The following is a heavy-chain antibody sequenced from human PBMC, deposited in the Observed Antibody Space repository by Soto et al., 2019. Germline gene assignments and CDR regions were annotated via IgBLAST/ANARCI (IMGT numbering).Heavy chain of an antibody. V-gene: IGHV4-4*02. Sequence: ASETLSLTCDVSGVSISSGNWWSWVRQPPGKGLEWIAEVYNDGSANYHPSLESRATISADRSKNQFSLRLSSVTAADTGKYYCARLVYDSRLNYLYFDHWGQGTLVTVSS. CDR3: ARLVYDSRLNYLYFDH. CDR2: VYNDGSA. J-gene: IGHJ4*02. CDR1: GVSISSGNW. D-gene: IGHD3-22*01.